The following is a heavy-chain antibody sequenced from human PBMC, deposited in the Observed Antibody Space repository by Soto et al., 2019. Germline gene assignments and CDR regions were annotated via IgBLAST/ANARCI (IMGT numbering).Heavy chain of an antibody. V-gene: IGHV3-74*01. CDR2: INSDGSNT. J-gene: IGHJ4*02. D-gene: IGHD6-6*01. CDR3: ARVGRSSWY. CDR1: GFTFSSYW. Sequence: EVQLMESGGDLVQPGGSLRLSCVASGFTFSSYWMHWVRQAPGKGLVWVSRINSDGSNTNYADSVKGRFTISRDNAKNTLYLQMNSLGVEDTAVYYCARVGRSSWYWGQGTLVTVSS.